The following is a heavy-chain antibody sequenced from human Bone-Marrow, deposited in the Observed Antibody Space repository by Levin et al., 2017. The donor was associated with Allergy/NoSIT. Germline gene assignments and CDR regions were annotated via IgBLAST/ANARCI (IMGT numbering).Heavy chain of an antibody. J-gene: IGHJ6*02. V-gene: IGHV4-30-2*06. Sequence: SETLSLTCTVSGGSISSSVHSWNWIRQSPGTGLEWIGYIFHSGSTFYNPSLKSRVTISLDRSKNLVSLKPSSVTAADTAVYYCVRDRPGDYYGLDVWGQGTTVTVSS. CDR2: IFHSGST. CDR1: GGSISSSVHS. CDR3: VRDRPGDYYGLDV.